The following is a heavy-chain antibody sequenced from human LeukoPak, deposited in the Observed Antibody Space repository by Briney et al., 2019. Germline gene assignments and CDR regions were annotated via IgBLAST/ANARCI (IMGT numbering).Heavy chain of an antibody. CDR3: RRWGNVNAFDI. V-gene: IGHV3-7*01. D-gene: IGHD4-23*01. CDR1: GFTFSSYW. CDR2: IKQDGSEK. J-gene: IGHJ3*02. Sequence: PGGSLRLSCAASGFTFSSYWMSWVRQAPEKGLEWVANIKQDGSEKYYVGSVKGRFTISRDNTKNSLYLQMNSLRAEDTAAYYCRRWGNVNAFDIWGQGTMVTVSS.